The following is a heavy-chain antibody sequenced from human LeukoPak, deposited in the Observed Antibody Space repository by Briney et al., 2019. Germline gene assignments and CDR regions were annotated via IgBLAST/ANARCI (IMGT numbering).Heavy chain of an antibody. D-gene: IGHD3-10*01. V-gene: IGHV4-39*01. J-gene: IGHJ4*02. CDR2: IYYSGST. CDR1: GGSISSSSYY. CDR3: AQVQGVHFDY. Sequence: PSETLSLTCTVSGGSISSSSYYWGWIRQPPGKGLEWVGSIYYSGSTYYNPSLKSRVTISVDTSKNQFSLKLSSVTAADTAVYYCAQVQGVHFDYWGQGTLVTVSS.